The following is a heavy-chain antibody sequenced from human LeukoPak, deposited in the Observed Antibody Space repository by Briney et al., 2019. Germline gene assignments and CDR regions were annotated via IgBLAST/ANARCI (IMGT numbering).Heavy chain of an antibody. J-gene: IGHJ4*02. CDR2: ISSSSSYI. Sequence: GGSLRLPCAASGFTFSSYSMNWVRQAPGKGLEWVSSISSSSSYIYYADSVKGRFTISRDNAKNSLYLQMNSLRVEDTAVYYCARDFWSGSPDWGQGTLVTVSS. CDR3: ARDFWSGSPD. V-gene: IGHV3-21*01. D-gene: IGHD3-3*01. CDR1: GFTFSSYS.